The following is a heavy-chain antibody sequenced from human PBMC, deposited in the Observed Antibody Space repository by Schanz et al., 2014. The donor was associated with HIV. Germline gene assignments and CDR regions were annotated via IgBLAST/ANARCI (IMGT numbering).Heavy chain of an antibody. V-gene: IGHV3-23*01. D-gene: IGHD1-26*01. J-gene: IGHJ4*02. Sequence: DVRLLESGGGSVQSGGSLRLSCAASGFSFSNYGMNWVRQTSGAGLARVTGISGSGGSTYYADSVKGRFTISRDNSKNTLYLQMNSLRAEDTAVYYCAKDPRPHTWGAFYFDYWGKGTLVTVSS. CDR1: GFSFSNYG. CDR2: ISGSGGST. CDR3: AKDPRPHTWGAFYFDY.